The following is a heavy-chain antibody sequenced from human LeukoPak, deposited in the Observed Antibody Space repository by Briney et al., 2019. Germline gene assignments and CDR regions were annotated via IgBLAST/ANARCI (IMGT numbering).Heavy chain of an antibody. Sequence: SGTLSLTCAVYGGSFSGYYWSWIRQPPGKGLEWIGEINHSGSTNYNPSLKSRVTISVDTSKNQFSLKLSSVTAADTAVYYCARGDCSSTSCYLDYWGQGTLVTVSS. CDR1: GGSFSGYY. D-gene: IGHD2-2*01. V-gene: IGHV4-34*01. J-gene: IGHJ4*02. CDR2: INHSGST. CDR3: ARGDCSSTSCYLDY.